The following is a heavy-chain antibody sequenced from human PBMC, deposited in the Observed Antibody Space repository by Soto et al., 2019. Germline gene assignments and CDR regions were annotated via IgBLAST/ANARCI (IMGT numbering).Heavy chain of an antibody. CDR1: GFTFSHHS. V-gene: IGHV3-64D*06. CDR2: ISGSGGNI. D-gene: IGHD2-15*01. Sequence: GGSLRLSCSGSGFTFSHHSLYWVRQPPGKGLQCVSSISGSGGNIYYAESVKGRFTISRDNSKNTLYLQVTSLSSEDSAVYYCVKVSGYCTGGSCFSYFDYWGQGTPVTVSS. J-gene: IGHJ4*02. CDR3: VKVSGYCTGGSCFSYFDY.